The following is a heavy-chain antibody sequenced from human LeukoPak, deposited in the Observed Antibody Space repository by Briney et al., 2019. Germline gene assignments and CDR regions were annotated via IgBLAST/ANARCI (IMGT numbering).Heavy chain of an antibody. CDR1: GFTFSSYG. CDR2: ISYDGSNK. V-gene: IGHV3-30*18. CDR3: AKDKSRVDYYDSSGYTDY. J-gene: IGHJ4*02. D-gene: IGHD3-22*01. Sequence: GGSLRLSCAASGFTFSSYGMHWVRQAPGKGLEWVAVISYDGSNKYYADSVKGRFTISRDNSKNTLYLQMNSLRAEDTAVYYCAKDKSRVDYYDSSGYTDYWGQGTLVTVSS.